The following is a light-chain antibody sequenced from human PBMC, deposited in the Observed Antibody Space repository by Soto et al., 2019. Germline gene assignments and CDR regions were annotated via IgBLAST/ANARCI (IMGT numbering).Light chain of an antibody. V-gene: IGKV1-39*01. CDR3: QQSYSTPPVT. J-gene: IGKJ3*01. CDR1: QSISHY. CDR2: AAS. Sequence: DIQMTQSPSSLSASVGDRVTITCRASQSISHYLNWYQRKPGKAPNLLIFAASSLQSGVPSRFSGSGSGTHFTLTITSLQPEDFATYYCQQSYSTPPVTFGPGTKVDIK.